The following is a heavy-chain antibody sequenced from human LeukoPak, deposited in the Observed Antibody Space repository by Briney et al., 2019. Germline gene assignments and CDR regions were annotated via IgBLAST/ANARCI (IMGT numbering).Heavy chain of an antibody. J-gene: IGHJ4*02. CDR1: GDSINSGGYF. Sequence: SETLSLTCTVSGDSINSGGYFWSWIRQHPGKGLEWIGYIYYSGSTYYNPSLKSRVTISVDTSKNQFSLKLSSVTAADTAVYYCARMDSSGYYSYYFDYWGQGTLVTVSS. D-gene: IGHD3-22*01. CDR2: IYYSGST. CDR3: ARMDSSGYYSYYFDY. V-gene: IGHV4-31*03.